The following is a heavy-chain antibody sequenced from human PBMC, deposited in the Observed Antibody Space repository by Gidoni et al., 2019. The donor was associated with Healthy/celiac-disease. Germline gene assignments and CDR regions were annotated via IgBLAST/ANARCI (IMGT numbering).Heavy chain of an antibody. CDR2: ISSSSSYI. Sequence: EVQLVESGGGLVKPGGSLSISCAASGFPFSSYSMNWVRQAPGKGLEWVSSISSSSSYIYYADSVKGRFTISRDNAKNSLYLQMNSLRAEDTAVYYCARVNGDTPFEDYWGQGTLVTVSS. V-gene: IGHV3-21*01. CDR3: ARVNGDTPFEDY. CDR1: GFPFSSYS. D-gene: IGHD4-17*01. J-gene: IGHJ4*02.